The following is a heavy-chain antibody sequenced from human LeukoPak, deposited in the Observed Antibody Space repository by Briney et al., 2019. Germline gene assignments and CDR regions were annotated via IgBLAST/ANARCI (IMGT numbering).Heavy chain of an antibody. CDR3: ARDDDSSGYDSAGAFDI. CDR2: ISAYNGNT. J-gene: IGHJ3*02. V-gene: IGHV1-18*01. CDR1: GYTFTSYG. Sequence: GASVKVSCKASGYTFTSYGISWVRQAPGQGLEWMGWISAYNGNTNYAQKLQGRVTMTTDTSTSTAYMELRSLRSDDTAVYYCARDDDSSGYDSAGAFDIWGQGTMVTVSS. D-gene: IGHD3-22*01.